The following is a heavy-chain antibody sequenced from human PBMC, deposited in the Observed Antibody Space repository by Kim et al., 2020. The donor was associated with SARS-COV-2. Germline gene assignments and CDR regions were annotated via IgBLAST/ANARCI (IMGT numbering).Heavy chain of an antibody. Sequence: YPSTKSRVTISVDTSKNQFSLNLNAVTAAETAVYYCARGPVVTTHDFDYWGQGTLVTVSS. D-gene: IGHD2-15*01. V-gene: IGHV4-34*01. J-gene: IGHJ4*02. CDR3: ARGPVVTTHDFDY.